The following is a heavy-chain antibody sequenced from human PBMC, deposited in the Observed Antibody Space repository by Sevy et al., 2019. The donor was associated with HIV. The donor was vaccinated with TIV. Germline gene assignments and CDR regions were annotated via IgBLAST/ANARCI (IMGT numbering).Heavy chain of an antibody. CDR1: GFTFSSYS. Sequence: GGSLRLSCAASGFTFSSYSMNWVRQAPGKGLEWVSSISSSSSYIYYADSVKGRFTISRDNAKNSLYLQMNSLRAEDTAVYYCARDVYCDRDCYSSAFDIWGQGTMVTVSS. J-gene: IGHJ3*02. V-gene: IGHV3-21*01. CDR2: ISSSSSYI. D-gene: IGHD2-21*01. CDR3: ARDVYCDRDCYSSAFDI.